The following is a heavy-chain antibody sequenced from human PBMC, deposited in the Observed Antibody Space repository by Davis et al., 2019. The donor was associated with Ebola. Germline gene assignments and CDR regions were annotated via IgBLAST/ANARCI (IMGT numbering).Heavy chain of an antibody. Sequence: GESLKISCAASGFTVSSTYVSWVRQAPGKGLEWVSVIYTACTTRCTDYADSVKGRFTISRDNSEKTVSLQMNSLRAEDTAVYYCARGGWASGMDVWGQGTTVTVSS. D-gene: IGHD6-19*01. CDR2: IYTACTTRCT. CDR3: ARGGWASGMDV. CDR1: GFTVSSTY. V-gene: IGHV3-66*01. J-gene: IGHJ6*02.